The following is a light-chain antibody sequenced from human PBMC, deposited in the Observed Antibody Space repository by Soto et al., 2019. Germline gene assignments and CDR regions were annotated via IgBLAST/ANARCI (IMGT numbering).Light chain of an antibody. CDR3: QQSYSTLCT. CDR1: QSISSF. CDR2: ASS. J-gene: IGKJ3*01. V-gene: IGKV1-39*01. Sequence: DIQMTQSPSSLSASVGDRVTISCRASQSISSFLNWYQQKPGKAPKLLIYASSSLQSVGPSRFSGSGSGTDFTLTIRSLQPEDAATYYCQQSYSTLCTFGPGTKVDIK.